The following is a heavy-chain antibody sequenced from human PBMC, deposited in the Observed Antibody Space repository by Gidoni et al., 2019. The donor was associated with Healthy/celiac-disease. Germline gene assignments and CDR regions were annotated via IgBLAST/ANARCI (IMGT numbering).Heavy chain of an antibody. CDR1: VYIFTSYW. J-gene: IGHJ4*02. D-gene: IGHD6-13*01. Sequence: EVHLGQSVAEVKKPGESRRISCKGSVYIFTSYWISWVRQVPGIGLEWMGRIDPSDSYTNYRPSFQGHVTISADKSISTAYLQWSSLKASDTAMYYCARGEYSSSGYGEDYWGQGTLVTVSS. CDR2: IDPSDSYT. CDR3: ARGEYSSSGYGEDY. V-gene: IGHV5-10-1*01.